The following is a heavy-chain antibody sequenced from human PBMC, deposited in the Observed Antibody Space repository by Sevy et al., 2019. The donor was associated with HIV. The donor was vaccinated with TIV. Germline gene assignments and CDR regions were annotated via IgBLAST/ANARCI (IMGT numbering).Heavy chain of an antibody. CDR1: GFTFSSYA. Sequence: GEALKISCAASGFTFSSYAMSWVRQAPGKGLEWVSAISGSGGSTYYADSVKGRFTISRDNSKNTLYLQMNSLRAEDTAVYYCAKARGRGSYYYYGMDVWGQGTTVTVSS. J-gene: IGHJ6*02. D-gene: IGHD1-26*01. CDR3: AKARGRGSYYYYGMDV. V-gene: IGHV3-23*01. CDR2: ISGSGGST.